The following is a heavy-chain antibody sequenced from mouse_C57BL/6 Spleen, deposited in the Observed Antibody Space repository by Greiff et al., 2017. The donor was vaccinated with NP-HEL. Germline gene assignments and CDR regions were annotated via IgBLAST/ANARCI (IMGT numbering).Heavy chain of an antibody. CDR2: IDPSDSET. Sequence: QVQLQQPGAELVRPGSSVKLSCKASGYTFTSYWMHWVKQRPIQGLEWIGNIDPSDSETPYNQKFKDKATLTVDKSSSTSYMQLSSLTSEDSAVYYCARRDSSGYVYFDYWGQGTTLTVSS. CDR3: ARRDSSGYVYFDY. J-gene: IGHJ2*01. D-gene: IGHD3-2*02. V-gene: IGHV1-52*01. CDR1: GYTFTSYW.